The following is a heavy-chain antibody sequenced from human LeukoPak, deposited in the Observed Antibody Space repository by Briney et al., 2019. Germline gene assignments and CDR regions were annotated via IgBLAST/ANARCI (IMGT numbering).Heavy chain of an antibody. Sequence: PGGSLRLSCAGSGFIFSNYGMNWARQAPGEGLEWIAGIGGTGLSIDYTASVKGRFTISRDNSRNTLYLQMNSLRSEDTAIYYCVKERVLWFGELSAFDVWGQGTVVTVSS. J-gene: IGHJ3*01. CDR3: VKERVLWFGELSAFDV. V-gene: IGHV3-23*01. D-gene: IGHD3-10*01. CDR2: IGGTGLSI. CDR1: GFIFSNYG.